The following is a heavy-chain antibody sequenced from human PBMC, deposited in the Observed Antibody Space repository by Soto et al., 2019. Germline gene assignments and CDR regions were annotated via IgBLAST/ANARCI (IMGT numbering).Heavy chain of an antibody. Sequence: QVQVQQWGAGLVKPSETLSLTCAVHGGSFSGFYWSWIRQPPGKGLEYIGEINHIGITNYNPSLKSRVTISVDTSENQLSLKLNSVTAADTAVYYCTRGYAVNWHTPHYWGQGTRVTVSS. J-gene: IGHJ1*01. CDR2: INHIGIT. CDR1: GGSFSGFY. V-gene: IGHV4-34*01. CDR3: TRGYAVNWHTPHY. D-gene: IGHD4-4*01.